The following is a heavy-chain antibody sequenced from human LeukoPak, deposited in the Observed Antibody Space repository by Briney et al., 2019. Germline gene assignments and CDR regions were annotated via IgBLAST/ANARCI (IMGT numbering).Heavy chain of an antibody. CDR2: INPNSGGT. Sequence: ASVKVSCKASGYTFTSYGISWVRQAPGQGLEWMGWINPNSGGTNYAQKFQGRVTMTRDTSISTAYMELNRLTFDDTAVYYCATVFNYYDSSGYLEYFQHWGQGTLVTVSS. CDR1: GYTFTSYG. V-gene: IGHV1-2*02. D-gene: IGHD3-22*01. CDR3: ATVFNYYDSSGYLEYFQH. J-gene: IGHJ1*01.